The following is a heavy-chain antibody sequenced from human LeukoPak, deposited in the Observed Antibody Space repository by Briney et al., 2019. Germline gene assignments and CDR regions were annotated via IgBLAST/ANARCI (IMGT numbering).Heavy chain of an antibody. CDR2: ISGSGDRT. Sequence: PGGSLRLSCAASGFTFSSYAVSWVRQAPGKGLEWVSVISGSGDRTYYADSVKGRFTISRDNSKKTLYLQMNSLRAEDTAVYYCAKDLSSDGGNPLGYFDLWGRGTLVTVSS. D-gene: IGHD4-23*01. V-gene: IGHV3-23*01. J-gene: IGHJ2*01. CDR1: GFTFSSYA. CDR3: AKDLSSDGGNPLGYFDL.